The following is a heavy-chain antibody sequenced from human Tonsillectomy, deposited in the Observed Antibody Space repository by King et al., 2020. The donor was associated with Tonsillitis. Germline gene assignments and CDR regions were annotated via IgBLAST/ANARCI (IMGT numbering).Heavy chain of an antibody. Sequence: VQLVESGGGLVQPGGSLRVSCAASGFTFSRHWMTWVRQAPGKGLEWVANIRQDGSEKHYVDSAKGRFTISRDNAKNSLYLQMNSLRAEDTALYYCARHGQWELVIDYWGQGTLVTVSS. V-gene: IGHV3-7*01. D-gene: IGHD1-26*01. CDR1: GFTFSRHW. J-gene: IGHJ4*01. CDR3: ARHGQWELVIDY. CDR2: IRQDGSEK.